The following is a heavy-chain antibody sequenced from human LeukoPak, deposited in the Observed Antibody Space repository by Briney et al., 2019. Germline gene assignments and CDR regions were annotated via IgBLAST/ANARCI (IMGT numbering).Heavy chain of an antibody. CDR2: ISSSSSYI. CDR3: ASPDHSNYGGNYYGMDV. D-gene: IGHD4-4*01. J-gene: IGHJ6*02. Sequence: PGGSLRLSCAASGFTFSSYSMNWVRQAPGKGLEWVSSISSSSSYIYYADSVKGRFTISRDNAKNSLYLQMNSLRAEDTAVYYCASPDHSNYGGNYYGMDVWGQGTTVTVSS. CDR1: GFTFSSYS. V-gene: IGHV3-21*01.